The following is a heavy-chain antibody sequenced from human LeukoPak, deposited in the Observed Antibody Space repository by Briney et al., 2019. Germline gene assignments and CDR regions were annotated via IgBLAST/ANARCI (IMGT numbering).Heavy chain of an antibody. CDR3: ARSPSEEMATITSWFDP. CDR2: IIPILGIA. J-gene: IGHJ5*02. V-gene: IGHV1-69*04. CDR1: GGTFSSYA. Sequence: ASVTVSCKASGGTFSSYAISWVRQAPGQGLEWMGRIIPILGIANYAQKFQGRVTITADKSTSTAYMELSSLRSEDTAVYYCARSPSEEMATITSWFDPWGQGTLVTVSS. D-gene: IGHD5-24*01.